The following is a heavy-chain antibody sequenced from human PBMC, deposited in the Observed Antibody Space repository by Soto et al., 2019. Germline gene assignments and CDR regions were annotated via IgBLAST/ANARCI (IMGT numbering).Heavy chain of an antibody. J-gene: IGHJ3*02. V-gene: IGHV4-4*07. CDR2: IYTRGST. CDR3: AGGARYCRGGCCLLAFDI. D-gene: IGHD2-15*01. Sequence: QVQLQESGPGLVKPSETLSLTCTVSGGSISSYYWSWIRQPAGKGLEWIGRIYTRGSTNYNPSLKGRSTPAGGTAKNQFFLKPGSVTAADTAVDFCAGGARYCRGGCCLLAFDIWGQGTMVTVSS. CDR1: GGSISSYY.